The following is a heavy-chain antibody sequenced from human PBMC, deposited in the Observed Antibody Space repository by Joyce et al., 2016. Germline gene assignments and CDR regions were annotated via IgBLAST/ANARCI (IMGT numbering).Heavy chain of an antibody. J-gene: IGHJ6*02. D-gene: IGHD1-14*01. CDR2: IQGSGST. Sequence: QVPLQESGPGLVKPSQTLSLICTVSGGCINNNNYYWSWIRQPAGKGLEWIGCIQGSGSTTYTPSLKSRVTISIDTPKKQISLKVTSVTAADTAVYYCVREAVYKTYYYGMDVWGQGTTVTVSS. CDR3: VREAVYKTYYYGMDV. CDR1: GGCINNNNYY. V-gene: IGHV4-61*02.